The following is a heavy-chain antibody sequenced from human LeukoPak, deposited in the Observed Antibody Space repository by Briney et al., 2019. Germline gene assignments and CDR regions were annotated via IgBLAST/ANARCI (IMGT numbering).Heavy chain of an antibody. CDR3: ARLGNYYYDSSGYFDY. CDR2: IYYSGST. CDR1: GGSISSSRYY. D-gene: IGHD3-22*01. Sequence: SETLSLTCTVSGGSISSSRYYWGWIRQPPGKGLEWIGSIYYSGSTYYNPSLKSRVTISVDTSKNQFSLKLSSVAAADTAVYYCARLGNYYYDSSGYFDYWGQGTLVTVSS. V-gene: IGHV4-39*01. J-gene: IGHJ4*02.